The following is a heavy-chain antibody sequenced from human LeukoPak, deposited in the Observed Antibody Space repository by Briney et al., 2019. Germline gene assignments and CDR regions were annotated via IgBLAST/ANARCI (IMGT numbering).Heavy chain of an antibody. D-gene: IGHD7-27*01. CDR2: IRDSGSEM. CDR1: GFTFKTEP. J-gene: IGHJ4*02. CDR3: VRDQNWAFDS. V-gene: IGHV3-48*01. Sequence: PGGSLRLSCATSGFTFKTEPMNWVRQAPGKGLEWLSSIRDSGSEMYYAESVRGRFTISRDNAKNSLFLQMNSLRVEDTAVYYCVRDQNWAFDSWGPGTQVTVSS.